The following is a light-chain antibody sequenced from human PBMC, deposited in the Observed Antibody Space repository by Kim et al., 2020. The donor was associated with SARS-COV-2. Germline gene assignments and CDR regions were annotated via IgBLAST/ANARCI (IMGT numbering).Light chain of an antibody. CDR2: KDT. V-gene: IGLV3-25*03. J-gene: IGLJ2*01. CDR3: QSGDSSVTV. Sequence: SYELTQPPSVSVSPGQTARVTCSGGALPKQYAYWYQQKPGQAPVLVIYKDTERPSGIPERFSGSSSGTIVTLTISGVQAEDEADYYCQSGDSSVTVFGGGTQLTVL. CDR1: ALPKQY.